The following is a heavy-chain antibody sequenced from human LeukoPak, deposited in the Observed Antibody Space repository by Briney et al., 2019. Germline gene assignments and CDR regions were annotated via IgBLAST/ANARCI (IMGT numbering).Heavy chain of an antibody. Sequence: GGSLRLSCAASGVTFSSYWMRWVRHAPGKGLVWVSRINIDGSSTSYADSVKGRFTISKDNAKNTLYLQMTSLTAEKTAVYYGARGIAAAHLDYWGQGTLVTVSS. CDR2: INIDGSST. V-gene: IGHV3-74*01. J-gene: IGHJ4*02. CDR1: GVTFSSYW. D-gene: IGHD6-25*01. CDR3: ARGIAAAHLDY.